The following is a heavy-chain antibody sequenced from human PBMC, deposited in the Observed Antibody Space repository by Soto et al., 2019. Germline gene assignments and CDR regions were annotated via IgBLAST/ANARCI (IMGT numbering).Heavy chain of an antibody. CDR2: ISWNSGSI. CDR1: GFTFDDYA. D-gene: IGHD4-17*01. Sequence: EVQLVESGGGLVQPGRSLRLSCAASGFTFDDYAMHWVRQAPGKGLEGVSGISWNSGSIGYADSVKGRFAISRDNAKNSLYRQMNSLRAEDTALYYCAKDMFYGDPHDAFDIWGQGTVVTVSS. CDR3: AKDMFYGDPHDAFDI. V-gene: IGHV3-9*01. J-gene: IGHJ3*02.